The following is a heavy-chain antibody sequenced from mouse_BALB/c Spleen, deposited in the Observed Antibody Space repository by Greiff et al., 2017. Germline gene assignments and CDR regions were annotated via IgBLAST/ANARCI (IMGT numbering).Heavy chain of an antibody. Sequence: EVKLMESGGGLVKPGGSLKLSCAASGFAFSSYDMSWVRQTPEKRLEWVAYISSGGGSTYYPDTVKGRFTISRDNAKNTLYLQMSSLRSEDTAMYYCARGGNYEDAMDYWGQGTSVTVSS. CDR2: ISSGGGST. J-gene: IGHJ4*01. D-gene: IGHD2-1*01. V-gene: IGHV5-12-1*01. CDR3: ARGGNYEDAMDY. CDR1: GFAFSSYD.